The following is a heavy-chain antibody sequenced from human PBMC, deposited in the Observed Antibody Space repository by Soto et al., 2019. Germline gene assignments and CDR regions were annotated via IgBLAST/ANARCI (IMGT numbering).Heavy chain of an antibody. J-gene: IGHJ4*02. CDR2: IYHSGST. Sequence: QVQLQESGPGLVKPSGTLSLTCAVSGGSISSSNWWSWVRQPPGKGLEWIGEIYHSGSTNYNPALKSGVTISVDKSKNQFSLKLSSVTAADTAVYYCARGEDSMATVTAPMENWGQGTLVTVSS. CDR1: GGSISSSNW. D-gene: IGHD4-17*01. V-gene: IGHV4-4*02. CDR3: ARGEDSMATVTAPMEN.